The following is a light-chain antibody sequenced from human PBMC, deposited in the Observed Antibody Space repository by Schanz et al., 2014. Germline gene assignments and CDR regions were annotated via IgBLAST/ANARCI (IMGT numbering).Light chain of an antibody. CDR2: GAS. Sequence: EIVMTQSPATLSLSPGERAALSCRASQNVDSVYLAWYQQKPGQAPRLLIYGASSRATGIPDRFSGSGSGTDFTLTISRLEPEDFAVYYCQQYNNWPQAFGQGTKVEIK. V-gene: IGKV3-20*01. J-gene: IGKJ1*01. CDR1: QNVDSVY. CDR3: QQYNNWPQA.